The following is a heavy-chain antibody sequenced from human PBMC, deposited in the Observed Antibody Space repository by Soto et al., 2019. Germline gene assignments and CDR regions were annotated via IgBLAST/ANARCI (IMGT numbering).Heavy chain of an antibody. CDR3: AISRYTGTYSGRFLEC. Sequence: VGSLRRSCAASGFTVSSSYLTWVRQAPGKGLEWVAILYTGTDTVYADSVKGRFTISRDSSKNTLYLQMHSLRAEDTAMYFCAISRYTGTYSGRFLECWGQGSRFAVSS. CDR1: GFTVSSSY. V-gene: IGHV3-53*01. J-gene: IGHJ4*02. CDR2: LYTGTDT. D-gene: IGHD1-26*01.